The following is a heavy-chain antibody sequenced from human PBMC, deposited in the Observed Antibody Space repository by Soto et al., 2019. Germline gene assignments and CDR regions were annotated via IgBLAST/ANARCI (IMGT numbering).Heavy chain of an antibody. Sequence: SETLSLTCVVYGVSFSGYYWSWIRQSPGKGLEWIGGINHRGSTNYNPSLESRVTISVDTSKNQFSLKLPSVTAADTAMYYCARDGFCTSTTCRVGNWFDPWGQGTLVTVSS. CDR2: INHRGST. V-gene: IGHV4-34*01. CDR1: GVSFSGYY. D-gene: IGHD2-2*01. J-gene: IGHJ5*02. CDR3: ARDGFCTSTTCRVGNWFDP.